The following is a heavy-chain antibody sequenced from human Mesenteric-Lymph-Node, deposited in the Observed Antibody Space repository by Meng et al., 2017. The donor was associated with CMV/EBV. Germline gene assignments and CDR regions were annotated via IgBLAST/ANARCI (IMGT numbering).Heavy chain of an antibody. CDR2: IYYSGGT. CDR1: GGSISSYY. V-gene: IGHV4-59*01. Sequence: LSCTVSGGSISSYYWSWIRQPPGKGLEWIGYIYYSGGTNYNPSLKGRVTFSADTSKNQFSLNLSSVTAANTAVYYCARRGGTSSWYGAPFDYWGQGILVTVSS. CDR3: ARRGGTSSWYGAPFDY. D-gene: IGHD6-13*01. J-gene: IGHJ4*02.